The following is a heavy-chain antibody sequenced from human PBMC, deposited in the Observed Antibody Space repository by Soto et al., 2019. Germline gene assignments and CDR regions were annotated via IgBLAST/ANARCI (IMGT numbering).Heavy chain of an antibody. CDR3: ARDMGSHSQFIFEY. J-gene: IGHJ4*02. CDR1: GFNFDVYA. V-gene: IGHV3-30-3*01. D-gene: IGHD3-10*01. Sequence: QVQLVESGGGVVQPGRSLRLYCAASGFNFDVYAMHWVRQAPGKGLEWVAIISYDGGNEYYADSVKGRFTISRDNSRNTLSLQMNSLRAEDTAVYYCARDMGSHSQFIFEYWGQGALVTVSS. CDR2: ISYDGGNE.